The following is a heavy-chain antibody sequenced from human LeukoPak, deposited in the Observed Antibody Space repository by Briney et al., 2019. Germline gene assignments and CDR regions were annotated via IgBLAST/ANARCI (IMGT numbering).Heavy chain of an antibody. J-gene: IGHJ4*02. CDR3: ARIHKFSTRDGYNY. Sequence: SETLSLTCAVYGGSFSGYYWSWIRQPPGKGLEWIGEINHSGSTNYNPSLKRRVTISVDTSKNQFSLKLSSVTAADTAVYYCARIHKFSTRDGYNYWGQGTLVTVSS. V-gene: IGHV4-34*01. D-gene: IGHD5-24*01. CDR1: GGSFSGYY. CDR2: INHSGST.